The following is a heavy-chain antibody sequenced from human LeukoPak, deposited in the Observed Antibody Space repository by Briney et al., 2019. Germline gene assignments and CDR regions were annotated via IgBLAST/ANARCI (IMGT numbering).Heavy chain of an antibody. CDR1: GYTLTELS. CDR3: ARDENVDTAMRRGLDYYYMDV. V-gene: IGHV1-24*01. J-gene: IGHJ6*03. Sequence: GASVKVSCKVSGYTLTELSMHWVRQAPGKGLEWMGGFDPEDGETIYAQKFQGRVTMTEDTSTDTAYMELSSLRSEDTAVYYCARDENVDTAMRRGLDYYYMDVWGKGTTVTVSS. CDR2: FDPEDGET. D-gene: IGHD5-18*01.